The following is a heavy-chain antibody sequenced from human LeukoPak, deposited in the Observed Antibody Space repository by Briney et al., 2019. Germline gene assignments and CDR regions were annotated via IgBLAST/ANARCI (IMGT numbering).Heavy chain of an antibody. CDR2: IYSDGTT. V-gene: IGHV3-66*01. CDR3: AKDRHPEY. CDR1: GFTVRSSY. J-gene: IGHJ4*02. Sequence: PGGSLRLSCAASGFTVRSSYMTWVRQAPGKGLEWVSLIYSDGTTYFADSVRGRFTISRDNSKNTLYLQMNSLRADDTAVYYCAKDRHPEYWGQGTLVTVSS.